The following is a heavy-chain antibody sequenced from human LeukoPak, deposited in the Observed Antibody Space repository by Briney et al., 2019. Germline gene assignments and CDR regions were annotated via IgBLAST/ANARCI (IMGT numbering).Heavy chain of an antibody. D-gene: IGHD2-21*02. Sequence: GSLRLSCAASGFTFSSYAMSWVRQAPGKGLEWVSGISGSGGTTYYADSVKGRFTISRDNSKNTYLQMNSLRAEDTAAYYCAKDSRSTLPRGRLDYWGQGTLVTVSS. V-gene: IGHV3-23*01. CDR3: AKDSRSTLPRGRLDY. J-gene: IGHJ4*02. CDR2: ISGSGGTT. CDR1: GFTFSSYA.